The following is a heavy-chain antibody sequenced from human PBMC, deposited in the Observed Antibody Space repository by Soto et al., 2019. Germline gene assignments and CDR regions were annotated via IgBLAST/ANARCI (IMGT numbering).Heavy chain of an antibody. CDR3: ARETRLGDESGEAGIAAAGTSYYYYGMDV. Sequence: GGSLRLSCAASGFTFSSYSMNWVRQAPGKGLEWVSYISSSSSTIYYADSVKGRFTISRDNAKNSLYLQMNSLRDEDTAVYYCARETRLGDESGEAGIAAAGTSYYYYGMDVWGQGTTVTVSS. V-gene: IGHV3-48*02. D-gene: IGHD6-13*01. J-gene: IGHJ6*02. CDR1: GFTFSSYS. CDR2: ISSSSSTI.